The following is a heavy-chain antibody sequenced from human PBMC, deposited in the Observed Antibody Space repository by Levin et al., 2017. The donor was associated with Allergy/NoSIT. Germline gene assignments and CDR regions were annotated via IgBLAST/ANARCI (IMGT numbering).Heavy chain of an antibody. V-gene: IGHV4-39*01. CDR3: GRHGDYGM. D-gene: IGHD4-17*01. Sequence: LSQTLSLTCTVSGGSISSSSYYWGWIRQPPGKGLEWIGSIYYSGSTYYNPSLKSRVTISVDTSKNQFSLKLSSVTAADTAVYYCGRHGDYGMWGQGTLVTVSS. J-gene: IGHJ4*02. CDR2: IYYSGST. CDR1: GGSISSSSYY.